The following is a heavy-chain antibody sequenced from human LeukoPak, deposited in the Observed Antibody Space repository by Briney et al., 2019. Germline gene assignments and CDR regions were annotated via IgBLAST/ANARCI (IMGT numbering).Heavy chain of an antibody. CDR2: IKSKTDGGTT. CDR3: LRDWYGSGSYWQIRESYFDY. Sequence: GGSLRLSCAPSGFPFSNAWMSWVRQAPGKGLEWVGRIKSKTDGGTTDYAAPVKGRFTISRDDSKNTLYLQMNSLKTEDTAVYYCLRDWYGSGSYWQIRESYFDYWGQGALVTVSS. D-gene: IGHD3-10*01. J-gene: IGHJ4*02. V-gene: IGHV3-15*01. CDR1: GFPFSNAW.